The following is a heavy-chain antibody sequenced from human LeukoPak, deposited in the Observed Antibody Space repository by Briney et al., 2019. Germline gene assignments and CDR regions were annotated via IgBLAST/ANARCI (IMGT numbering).Heavy chain of an antibody. CDR2: INPNSGGT. CDR1: GYAFSAYY. Sequence: ASVKVSCKASGYAFSAYYMHWVRQAPGQGLEWMGWINPNSGGTKYAQKFQGRVTMTRDTSISRAYMELSRLRSDDTAVYYCARDMATVTPGYYMDVWGKGTTVTVSS. D-gene: IGHD4-11*01. J-gene: IGHJ6*03. CDR3: ARDMATVTPGYYMDV. V-gene: IGHV1-2*02.